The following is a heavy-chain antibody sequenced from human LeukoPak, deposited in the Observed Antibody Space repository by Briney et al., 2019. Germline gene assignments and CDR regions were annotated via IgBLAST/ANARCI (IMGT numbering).Heavy chain of an antibody. D-gene: IGHD3-22*01. CDR3: AGDDYYDSSGYSQFDY. CDR1: GYTFTSYG. J-gene: IGHJ4*02. CDR2: ISAYNGNT. Sequence: ASVKVSCKASGYTFTSYGISWVRQAPGQGLEWMGWISAYNGNTNYAQKLQGRVTMTTDTSTSTAYMELRSLRSDDTAVYYCAGDDYYDSSGYSQFDYWGQGTLVTVSS. V-gene: IGHV1-18*01.